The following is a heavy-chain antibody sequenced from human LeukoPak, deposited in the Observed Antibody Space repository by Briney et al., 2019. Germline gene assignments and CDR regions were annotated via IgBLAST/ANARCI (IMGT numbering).Heavy chain of an antibody. J-gene: IGHJ4*02. Sequence: GGSLRLSCAASEFTFSSHAMHWVRQAPGKGLEWVAFIRYDGSNKYYADSVKGRFTISRDNSKNTLYLQMNSLRAEDTAVYYCAKDRSGSYSQGLDYWGQGTLVTVSS. V-gene: IGHV3-30*02. D-gene: IGHD1-26*01. CDR1: EFTFSSHA. CDR3: AKDRSGSYSQGLDY. CDR2: IRYDGSNK.